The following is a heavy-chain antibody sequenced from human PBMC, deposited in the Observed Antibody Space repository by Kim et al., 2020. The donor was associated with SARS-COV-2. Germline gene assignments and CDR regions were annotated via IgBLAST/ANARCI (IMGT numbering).Heavy chain of an antibody. Sequence: GGSLRLSCAASGFTFSNAWMSWVRQAPGKGLEWVGRIKSKTDGGTTDYAEPVKGRFTISRDDSKNKLYLQMNSLKTEDTAVYYCTRRWFGEVVQYDYWGQGTLVTVSS. D-gene: IGHD3-10*01. V-gene: IGHV3-15*01. J-gene: IGHJ4*02. CDR3: TRRWFGEVVQYDY. CDR1: GFTFSNAW. CDR2: IKSKTDGGTT.